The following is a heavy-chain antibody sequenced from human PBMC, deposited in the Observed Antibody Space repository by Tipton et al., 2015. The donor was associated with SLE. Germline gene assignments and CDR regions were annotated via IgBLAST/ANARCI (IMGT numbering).Heavy chain of an antibody. J-gene: IGHJ4*02. CDR3: ARSGSSPGYFDY. Sequence: GHVTISADKSISTAYLQWSSLKASDTAMYYCARSGSSPGYFDYWGQGTLVTVSS. V-gene: IGHV5-10-1*01. D-gene: IGHD1-26*01.